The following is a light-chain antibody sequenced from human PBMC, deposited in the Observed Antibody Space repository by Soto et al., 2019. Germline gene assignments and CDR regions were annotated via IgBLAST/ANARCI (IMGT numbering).Light chain of an antibody. Sequence: QSVLTQPPSASGTPGQRVTIPCSGSSSNIGSHTVNWYQQLPGTAPKLLDYSSNQRPSGVPDRFSGSKSGTSASLAISGLQSEDEADYYCAAWDGSLNGVVFGGGTKVTVL. CDR1: SSNIGSHT. V-gene: IGLV1-44*01. CDR2: SSN. J-gene: IGLJ2*01. CDR3: AAWDGSLNGVV.